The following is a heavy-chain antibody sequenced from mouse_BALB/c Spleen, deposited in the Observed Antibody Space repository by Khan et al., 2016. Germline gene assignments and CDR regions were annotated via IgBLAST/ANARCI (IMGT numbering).Heavy chain of an antibody. CDR2: IDPETGGT. CDR3: TRKGIFYGNYDFDS. D-gene: IGHD2-1*01. CDR1: GYTFSDYE. Sequence: QVQLQQPGAELVRPGASVTLSCKASGYTFSDYEMHWVKQTPVHGLEWIGAIDPETGGTAYNQKFKGQATLTAGRSSSTAYMELRSLTSEDPAVYYCTRKGIFYGNYDFDSWGQGTTLTVSS. V-gene: IGHV1-15*01. J-gene: IGHJ2*01.